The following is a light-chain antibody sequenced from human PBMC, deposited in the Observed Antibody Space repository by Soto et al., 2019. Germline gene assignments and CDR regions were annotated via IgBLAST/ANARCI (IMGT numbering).Light chain of an antibody. CDR1: QSINSA. CDR3: QQYHTSPLT. Sequence: EIVLTQSPVTLSLSPVERATLSFRASQSINSALAWYQQKPGQAPRLLIYDASKRATDIPVRFSGSGSGIDFTLTISSLEPEDFALYYCQQYHTSPLTFGQGTKVDI. J-gene: IGKJ1*01. CDR2: DAS. V-gene: IGKV3-11*01.